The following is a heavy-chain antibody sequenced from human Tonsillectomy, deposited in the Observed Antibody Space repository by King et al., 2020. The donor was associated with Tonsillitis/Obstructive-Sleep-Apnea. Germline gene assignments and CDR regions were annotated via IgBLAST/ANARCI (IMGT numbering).Heavy chain of an antibody. CDR2: ISPNDSKT. CDR3: ARRMGSGWSFDF. V-gene: IGHV5-51*01. J-gene: IGHJ4*02. Sequence: QLVQSGAEVKKPGESLKISCKCSGYNFATYWIAWVRQMPGKGLEWMGIISPNDSKTRYSPSFQGQVIISADKSISTAYLQWSSLGASDTAMYYCARRMGSGWSFDFWGQGTLVTVSS. CDR1: GYNFATYW. D-gene: IGHD6-19*01.